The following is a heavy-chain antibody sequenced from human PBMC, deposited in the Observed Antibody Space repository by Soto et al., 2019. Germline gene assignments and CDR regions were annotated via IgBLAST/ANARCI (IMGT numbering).Heavy chain of an antibody. D-gene: IGHD5-12*01. V-gene: IGHV4-61*01. CDR3: ARDIVAGYFDY. CDR2: IYYSGST. J-gene: IGHJ4*02. Sequence: SETLSLTCTVSGDSVSSGSYYWSWIRQPPGKGLEWIGYIYYSGSTTYNPSLKSRVTISLDTPKNQFSLKLSSVTAADTAVYYCARDIVAGYFDYWGQGTLVTVSS. CDR1: GDSVSSGSYY.